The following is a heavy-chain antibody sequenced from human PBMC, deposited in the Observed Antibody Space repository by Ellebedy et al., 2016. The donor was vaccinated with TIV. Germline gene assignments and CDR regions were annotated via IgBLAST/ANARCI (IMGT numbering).Heavy chain of an antibody. CDR2: IYSGGNT. CDR1: GFTFKNYG. Sequence: PGGSLRLSCAGSGFTFKNYGLSWLRQAPGRGLEWVSVIYSGGNTYYADSVKGRFTMSRDNSKNTLYLQLNSLRAEDTAVYYCARGKLMVYADWGQGTLVTVSS. CDR3: ARGKLMVYAD. J-gene: IGHJ4*02. D-gene: IGHD2-8*01. V-gene: IGHV3-53*01.